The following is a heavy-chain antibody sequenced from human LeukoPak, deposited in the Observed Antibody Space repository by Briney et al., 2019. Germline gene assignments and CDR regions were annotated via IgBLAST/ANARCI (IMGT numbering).Heavy chain of an antibody. Sequence: ASVKVSCKLSGNTLTEFSMHWVRQAPGKGLEWMGGFDPEDGKTIYAQKFQGRVTMTEDTSTDTADMELSSLRSEDTAVYYCATAGDAIDSVMIWDFWGQGTLVTVSS. D-gene: IGHD3/OR15-3a*01. J-gene: IGHJ4*02. CDR1: GNTLTEFS. CDR2: FDPEDGKT. V-gene: IGHV1-24*01. CDR3: ATAGDAIDSVMIWDF.